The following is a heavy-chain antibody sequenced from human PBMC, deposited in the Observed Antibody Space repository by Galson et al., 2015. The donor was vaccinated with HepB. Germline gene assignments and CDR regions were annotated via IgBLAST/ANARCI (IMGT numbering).Heavy chain of an antibody. J-gene: IGHJ6*03. Sequence: SVKVSCKASGGTFSSYAISWVRQAPGQGLEWMGGIIPIFGTANYAQKFQGRVTITADESTSTAYMELSSLRSEDTAVYYCAGGITMVQGVIKYYYYYMDVWGKGTTVTVSS. CDR1: GGTFSSYA. D-gene: IGHD3-10*01. CDR3: AGGITMVQGVIKYYYYYMDV. CDR2: IIPIFGTA. V-gene: IGHV1-69*13.